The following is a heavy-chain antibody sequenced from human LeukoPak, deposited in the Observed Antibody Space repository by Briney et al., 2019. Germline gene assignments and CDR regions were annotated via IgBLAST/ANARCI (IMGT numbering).Heavy chain of an antibody. CDR1: GYTFTGYY. V-gene: IGHV1-2*02. J-gene: IGHJ5*02. CDR2: INPNSGGT. D-gene: IGHD6-13*01. CDR3: ARDSTIAAAGIFGSFDP. Sequence: ASVKLSCKASGYTFTGYYMHWVRQAPGQGLEWMGWINPNSGGTNYAQKFQGRVTMTRDTSISTAYMELSRLRSDDTAVYYCARDSTIAAAGIFGSFDPWGQGTLVTVSS.